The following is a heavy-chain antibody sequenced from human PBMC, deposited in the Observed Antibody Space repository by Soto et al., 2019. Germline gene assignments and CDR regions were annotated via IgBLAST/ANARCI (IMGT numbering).Heavy chain of an antibody. J-gene: IGHJ3*02. Sequence: QVQLVQSGAEVKKPGASVKVSCKASGYTFTSYGISWVRQAPGQGLEWMGWISAYNGNTNYAQKLQGRVTMTTDTSTSTAYMELRSLRSYDTAVYYCARAATIFGVVRPIHHSDIWGQGTMVTVSS. CDR3: ARAATIFGVVRPIHHSDI. V-gene: IGHV1-18*01. CDR2: ISAYNGNT. CDR1: GYTFTSYG. D-gene: IGHD3-3*01.